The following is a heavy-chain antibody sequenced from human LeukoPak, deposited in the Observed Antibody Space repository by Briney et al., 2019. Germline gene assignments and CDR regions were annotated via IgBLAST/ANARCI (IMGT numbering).Heavy chain of an antibody. J-gene: IGHJ3*02. CDR1: GGSVSSGSYY. CDR3: ARQLADAFDI. CDR2: IYYSGST. Sequence: SETLSLTCTVSGGSVSSGSYYWSWIRQPPGTGLEWIGYIYYSGSTNYNPSLKSRVTISVDTSKNQFSLKLSSVTAADTAVYYCARQLADAFDIWGQGTMVTVSS. D-gene: IGHD6-13*01. V-gene: IGHV4-61*01.